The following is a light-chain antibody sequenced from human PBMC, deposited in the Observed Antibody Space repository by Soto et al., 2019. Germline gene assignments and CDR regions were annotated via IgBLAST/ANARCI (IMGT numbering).Light chain of an antibody. J-gene: IGKJ4*01. V-gene: IGKV1-39*01. CDR1: ESISRY. CDR3: QQSDTTPLT. CDR2: AAS. Sequence: DIQMTQSPSSLSASVGDRVTITCRASESISRYLNWYQQKPGTAPKLLIYAASNVHSGVPSRFSGSGSGTDFTLTISSLQPEDFATYSCQQSDTTPLTFGGGTKVEI.